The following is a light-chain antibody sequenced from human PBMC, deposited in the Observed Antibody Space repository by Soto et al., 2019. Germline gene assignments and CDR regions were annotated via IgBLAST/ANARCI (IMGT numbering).Light chain of an antibody. J-gene: IGLJ3*02. Sequence: QSALTQPASVSGSPGQSITISCTGTSSDVGGYNSVSWYQQHPGKAPKLMIYEVSNRPSGVSNRFSGSKSGNTASLTISGLQAEDEADYYCSSYTRSSTLEGSVFSGGTKLTVL. CDR2: EVS. V-gene: IGLV2-14*01. CDR1: SSDVGGYNS. CDR3: SSYTRSSTLEGSV.